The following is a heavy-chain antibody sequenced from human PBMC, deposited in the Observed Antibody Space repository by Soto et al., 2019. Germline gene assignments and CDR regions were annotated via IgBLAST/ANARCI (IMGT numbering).Heavy chain of an antibody. D-gene: IGHD3-22*01. Sequence: QVQLVESGGGVVQPGRSLRLSCAASGFTFSSYAMHWVRQAPGKGLEWVAVISYDGSNKYYADSVKGRFTISRDNSKNTLYLQMNSLRAEDTAVYYCARDWSGYYYTLDYWGQGTLVTVSS. V-gene: IGHV3-30-3*01. J-gene: IGHJ4*02. CDR2: ISYDGSNK. CDR3: ARDWSGYYYTLDY. CDR1: GFTFSSYA.